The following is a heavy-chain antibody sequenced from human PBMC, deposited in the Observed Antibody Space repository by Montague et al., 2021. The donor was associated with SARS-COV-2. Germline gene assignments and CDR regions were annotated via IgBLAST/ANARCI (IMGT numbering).Heavy chain of an antibody. J-gene: IGHJ4*02. CDR1: GGSFSGYY. Sequence: SETLSLTCSVYGGSFSGYYWSWIRQFPGEGLEWIGEVSHSGSTNYNPSLKSRVTISIDSSKNHFSLQLRSVTAADTAVYYCARAIQSQPLVVVIAIPRPFYYFDYWGQGTLVTVSS. D-gene: IGHD2-21*01. V-gene: IGHV4-34*01. CDR3: ARAIQSQPLVVVIAIPRPFYYFDY. CDR2: VSHSGST.